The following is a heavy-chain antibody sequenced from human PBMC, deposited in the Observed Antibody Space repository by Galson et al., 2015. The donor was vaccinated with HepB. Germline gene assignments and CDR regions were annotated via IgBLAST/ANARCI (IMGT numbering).Heavy chain of an antibody. CDR2: NFYSGST. Sequence: SETLSLTCTVSGGSISMSNYYWGWIRQPPGRGLEWIGSNFYSGSTYYNPSLKGRVTISVETSKNQLSLKVTSVTAADTAFYYCASGRRDGYRYFDYWGQGTLVTVSS. CDR1: GGSISMSNYY. J-gene: IGHJ4*02. CDR3: ASGRRDGYRYFDY. V-gene: IGHV4-39*01. D-gene: IGHD5-24*01.